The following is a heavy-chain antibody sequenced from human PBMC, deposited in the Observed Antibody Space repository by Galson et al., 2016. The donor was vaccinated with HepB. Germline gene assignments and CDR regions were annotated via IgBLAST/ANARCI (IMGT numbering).Heavy chain of an antibody. CDR1: GLIISTNY. J-gene: IGHJ5*01. D-gene: IGHD4-11*01. CDR3: AKVATPNRNYENWFDS. CDR2: IYGGGST. V-gene: IGHV3-53*01. Sequence: SLRLPCAVSGLIISTNYMSWVRQAPGSGLEWVSVIYGGGSTFYADSVKGRFTISRDNSKNTLYLQINSLRAEDTAVYYCAKVATPNRNYENWFDSWGQGTLVTVSS.